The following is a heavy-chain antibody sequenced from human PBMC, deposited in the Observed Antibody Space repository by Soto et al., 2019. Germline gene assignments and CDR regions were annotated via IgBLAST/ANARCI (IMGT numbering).Heavy chain of an antibody. V-gene: IGHV4-59*13. CDR1: GGSITSDY. Sequence: SETLSLTCTVSGGSITSDYWSWIRQPPGKGLEWIGYIYYSGDTNYNPSLKSRVTISVDTSKNQFSLKLTSVTAADTAMYYCARRGFYMLTFGVGDANAFDIWGQGTMVTV. CDR2: IYYSGDT. CDR3: ARRGFYMLTFGVGDANAFDI. J-gene: IGHJ3*02. D-gene: IGHD3-16*01.